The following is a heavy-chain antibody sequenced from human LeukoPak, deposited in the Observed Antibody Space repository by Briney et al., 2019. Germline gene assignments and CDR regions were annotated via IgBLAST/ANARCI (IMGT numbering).Heavy chain of an antibody. V-gene: IGHV1-24*01. J-gene: IGHJ4*02. CDR2: FDPEDGET. D-gene: IGHD6-6*01. CDR1: GYTLTELS. CDR3: ASREYSSSPQGEDFDY. Sequence: ASVKVSCKVSGYTLTELSMHWVRQAPGKGLEWMGGFDPEDGETIYAQKFQGRVTMTEDTSTDTAYMELSSLRSEDTAVYYCASREYSSSPQGEDFDYWGQGTLVTVSS.